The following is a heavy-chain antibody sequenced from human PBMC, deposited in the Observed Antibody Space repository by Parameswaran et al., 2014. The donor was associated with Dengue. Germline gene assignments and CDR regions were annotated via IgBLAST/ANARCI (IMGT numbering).Heavy chain of an antibody. J-gene: IGHJ6*02. V-gene: IGHV1-8*01. D-gene: IGHD4-17*01. CDR3: ARGLGHPTTAGMDV. Sequence: WVRQAPGQGLEWMGWMNPNSGNTGYAQKFQGRVTMTRNTSISTAYMELSSLRSEDTAVYYCARGLGHPTTAGMDVWGQGTTVTVSS. CDR2: MNPNSGNT.